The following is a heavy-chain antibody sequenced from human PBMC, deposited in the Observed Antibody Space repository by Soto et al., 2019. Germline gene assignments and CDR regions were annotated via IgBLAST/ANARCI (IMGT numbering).Heavy chain of an antibody. CDR3: ARDSEPITVYAIPYYSYYYRDV. CDR2: IIPILGIA. J-gene: IGHJ6*03. V-gene: IGHV1-69*08. Sequence: QVQLVQSGAEVKKPGSSVKVSCKASGGTFSSYTISWVRQAPGQGLEWMGRIIPILGIANYAQKFQGRVTITADNSMSTAYMELSSLRSEDTAVYYCARDSEPITVYAIPYYSYYYRDVWGKGTTVTFSS. D-gene: IGHD2-8*01. CDR1: GGTFSSYT.